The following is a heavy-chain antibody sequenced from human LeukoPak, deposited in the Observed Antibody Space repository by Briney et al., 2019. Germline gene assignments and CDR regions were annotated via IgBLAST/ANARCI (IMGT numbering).Heavy chain of an antibody. CDR2: IYSGGST. Sequence: GGSLRLSCAASGFTVSSNYMSWVRQAPGKGLEWVSVIYSGGSTYYADSVKGRFTISRDNSKNTLYLQMNSLRAEDTAVYYCASLPPNDAFDIWGQGTMVTVSS. V-gene: IGHV3-66*01. CDR1: GFTVSSNY. CDR3: ASLPPNDAFDI. J-gene: IGHJ3*02.